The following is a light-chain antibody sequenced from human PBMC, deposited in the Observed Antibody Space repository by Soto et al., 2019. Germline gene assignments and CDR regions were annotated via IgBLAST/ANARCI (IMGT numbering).Light chain of an antibody. Sequence: QSVLTQPPSASGTPGQRVTISCSGSGSNIGSNTVNWYQHLPGTAPKVLINTNDQRPSGVPDRFSGSKSGTSASLAISGLQSDDEADYYCATWDDNLNGYVFGTGTKLTVL. J-gene: IGLJ1*01. CDR3: ATWDDNLNGYV. CDR1: GSNIGSNT. V-gene: IGLV1-44*01. CDR2: TND.